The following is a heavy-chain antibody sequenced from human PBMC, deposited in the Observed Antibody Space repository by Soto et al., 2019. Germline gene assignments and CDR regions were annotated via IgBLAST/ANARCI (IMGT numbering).Heavy chain of an antibody. CDR2: IIPIFGTA. D-gene: IGHD1-26*01. Sequence: SVKVSCKASGGTFSSYAISWVRQAPGQGLEWMGGIIPIFGTANYAQKFQGRVTITADESTSTAYTELSSLRSEDTAVYYCARTLYSGSYQFDYWGQGTLVTVS. J-gene: IGHJ4*02. V-gene: IGHV1-69*13. CDR1: GGTFSSYA. CDR3: ARTLYSGSYQFDY.